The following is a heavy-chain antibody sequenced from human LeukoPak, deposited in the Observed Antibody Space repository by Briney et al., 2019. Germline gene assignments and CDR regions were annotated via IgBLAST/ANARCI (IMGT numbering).Heavy chain of an antibody. CDR3: ARVAASLGIPNY. Sequence: GGSLRLSCAASGFTFSSYWMHWVRQAPGKRLVWVSRINSDGSSTSYADSVKGRFTISRDNAKNTLYLQMNSLRAEDTAVYYCARVAASLGIPNYWGQGTLVTVSS. J-gene: IGHJ4*02. CDR2: INSDGSST. CDR1: GFTFSSYW. V-gene: IGHV3-74*01. D-gene: IGHD7-27*01.